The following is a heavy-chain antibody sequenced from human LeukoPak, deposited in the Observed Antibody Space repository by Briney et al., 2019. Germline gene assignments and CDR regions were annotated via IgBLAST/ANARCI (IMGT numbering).Heavy chain of an antibody. J-gene: IGHJ4*02. Sequence: GGSLRLSCAASGFTFRDFSMHWVRQAPGKGLEWVSAISGSGGSTYYADSVKGRLTISRDNSKNTLYLQMNSLRAEDTAVYYCAHISSSWPDYWGQGTLVTVSS. D-gene: IGHD6-13*01. V-gene: IGHV3-23*01. CDR3: AHISSSWPDY. CDR1: GFTFRDFS. CDR2: ISGSGGST.